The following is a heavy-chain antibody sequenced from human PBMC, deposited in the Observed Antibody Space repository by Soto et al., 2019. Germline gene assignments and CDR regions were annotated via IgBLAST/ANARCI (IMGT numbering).Heavy chain of an antibody. CDR1: GYTFTSYG. V-gene: IGHV1-18*01. Sequence: VSVKVSCKASGYTFTSYGSSWVRQAPGQGLEWMGWISAYNGNTNYAQKLQGRVTMTTDTSTSTAYMELRSLRSDDTAVYYCARDVARLAAFDIWGQGTMVTVSS. CDR3: ARDVARLAAFDI. D-gene: IGHD6-6*01. J-gene: IGHJ3*02. CDR2: ISAYNGNT.